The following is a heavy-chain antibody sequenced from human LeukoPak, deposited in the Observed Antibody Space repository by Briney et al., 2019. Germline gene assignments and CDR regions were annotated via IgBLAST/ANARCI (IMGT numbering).Heavy chain of an antibody. V-gene: IGHV3-49*04. CDR2: IRSKAYGGTT. CDR1: GFTFGDYG. J-gene: IGHJ4*02. CDR3: TRGDYYDTSGYYFLFDY. D-gene: IGHD3-22*01. Sequence: GGSLRLSCTASGFTFGDYGMSWVRQAPGKGLEWVGFIRSKAYGGTTEYAASVKGRFTISRDDSKSIAYLQMNSLKTEDTAVYYCTRGDYYDTSGYYFLFDYWAREPWSPSPQ.